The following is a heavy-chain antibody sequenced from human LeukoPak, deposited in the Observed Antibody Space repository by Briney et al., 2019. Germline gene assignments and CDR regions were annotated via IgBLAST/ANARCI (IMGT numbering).Heavy chain of an antibody. CDR3: ATMVRGVIIPDY. Sequence: SGTLSLTCTVSGGSISSGGYYWSWIRQHPGKGLEWIGYIYYSGSTYYNPSLKSRVTISVDTSKNQFSLKLSSVTAADTAVYYCATMVRGVIIPDYWGQGTLVTVSS. CDR1: GGSISSGGYY. D-gene: IGHD3-10*01. V-gene: IGHV4-31*03. CDR2: IYYSGST. J-gene: IGHJ4*02.